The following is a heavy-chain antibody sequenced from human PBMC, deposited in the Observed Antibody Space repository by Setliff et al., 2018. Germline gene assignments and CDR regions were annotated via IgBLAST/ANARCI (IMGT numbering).Heavy chain of an antibody. D-gene: IGHD1-7*01. Sequence: ASVKVSCKASGGMSGTYSISWVRQAPGQGLEWMGWINPNSGGTNYAQKFQGWVTMTRDTSISTAYMELSSLRADDTAVYYCAKGFQGKNVGTFDSWGHGILVTVSS. CDR3: AKGFQGKNVGTFDS. V-gene: IGHV1-2*04. CDR1: GGMSGTYS. CDR2: INPNSGGT. J-gene: IGHJ4*01.